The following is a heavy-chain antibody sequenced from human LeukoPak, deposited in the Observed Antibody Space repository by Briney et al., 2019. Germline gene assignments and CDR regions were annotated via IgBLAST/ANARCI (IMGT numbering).Heavy chain of an antibody. J-gene: IGHJ4*02. CDR1: GFTFSSYW. V-gene: IGHV3-74*01. CDR3: ACIAVAGTGSDY. CDR2: INSDGSST. Sequence: GGSLRLSCTASGFTFSSYWMHWVRQAPGKGLVWVSRINSDGSSTSYADSVKGRFTISRDNAKNTLYLQMNSLRAEDTAVYYCACIAVAGTGSDYWGQGTPVTVSS. D-gene: IGHD6-19*01.